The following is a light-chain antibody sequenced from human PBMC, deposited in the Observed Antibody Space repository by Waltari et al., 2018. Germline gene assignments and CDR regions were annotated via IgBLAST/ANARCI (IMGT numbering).Light chain of an antibody. V-gene: IGLV2-14*01. CDR3: SSYSTSSTNVI. CDR2: GVN. Sequence: QSALTQPASVSGSPGQSITISCTGTISDIAGYDYVSWYQQRPGKAPQLFIFGVNKRPPGGSHRFAASKSGNTASLTIAGLPAEDEADYWCSSYSTSSTNVIFGGGTKLTVL. CDR1: ISDIAGYDY. J-gene: IGLJ2*01.